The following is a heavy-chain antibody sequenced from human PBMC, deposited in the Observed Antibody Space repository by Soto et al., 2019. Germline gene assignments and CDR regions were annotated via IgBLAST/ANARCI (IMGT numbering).Heavy chain of an antibody. CDR2: ISAGVIDT. CDR3: AKQFSSSTWYPFDH. J-gene: IGHJ4*02. V-gene: IGHV3-23*01. Sequence: EVQLLESGEALVQPGGSLRLSCAASGFTYNIYAMSWVRQAPGKGLEWVSGISAGVIDTYYADSVKGRFTVSRDDSKNTLYLQMNSLSAHDTAVYYCAKQFSSSTWYPFDHWGRGTLVTVSS. D-gene: IGHD6-13*01. CDR1: GFTYNIYA.